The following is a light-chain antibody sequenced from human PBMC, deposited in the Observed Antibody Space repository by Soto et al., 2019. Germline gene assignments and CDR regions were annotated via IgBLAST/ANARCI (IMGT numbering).Light chain of an antibody. J-gene: IGLJ1*01. CDR2: DVS. CDR3: SSFTSSSSYV. CDR1: SSDVGSYNS. Sequence: QSVLAQPASVSGSLGQSITISCTGTSSDVGSYNSVSWYQQYPGKAPTLMIHDVSNRPSGVSNRFSGSKSGNTASLTISGLQAEDEADYYCSSFTSSSSYVFGSGTKVTVL. V-gene: IGLV2-14*03.